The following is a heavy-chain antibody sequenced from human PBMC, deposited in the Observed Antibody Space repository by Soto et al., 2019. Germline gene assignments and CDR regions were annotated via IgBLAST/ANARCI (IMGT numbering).Heavy chain of an antibody. CDR2: IYYRAMP. CDR1: GGSITRGDYY. V-gene: IGHV4-30-4*01. J-gene: IGHJ4*02. CDR3: ARGSALLFSYFDY. Sequence: QVQLQESGPGLVKPSQTLSLTCNVSGGSITRGDYYWSWLRQPPGKGLEWIGYIYYRAMPYYNPSLKSRVTISVDTSKNQFSLSMTSVTAADTAVYYCARGSALLFSYFDYWGQGTPVTVSS. D-gene: IGHD6-13*01.